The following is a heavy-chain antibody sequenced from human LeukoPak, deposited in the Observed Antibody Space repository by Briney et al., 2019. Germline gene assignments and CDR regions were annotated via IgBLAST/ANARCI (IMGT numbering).Heavy chain of an antibody. J-gene: IGHJ4*02. CDR1: GFSFSNYA. CDR3: ARGSEWTSGVSDY. V-gene: IGHV3-23*01. D-gene: IGHD3-3*01. CDR2: ISGTGGNT. Sequence: PGGSLRLSCAVSGFSFSNYAMSWVRQFPGKGLEWVSGISGTGGNTYYADSVKGRFTISRDNPKNSLYLQMNSLRAEDTAVYYCARGSEWTSGVSDYWGPGTLVTVSS.